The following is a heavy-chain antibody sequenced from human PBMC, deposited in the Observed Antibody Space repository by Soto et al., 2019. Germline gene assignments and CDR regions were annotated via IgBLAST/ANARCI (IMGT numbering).Heavy chain of an antibody. D-gene: IGHD6-19*01. V-gene: IGHV5-51*01. CDR2: IYPGDSDT. CDR3: AGPREAVAGTSWPLGYFDY. Sequence: GESLKISCKGSGYSFTSYWIGWVRQMPGKGLEWMGIIYPGDSDTRYSPSFQGQVTISADKSISTAYLQWSSLKASDTAMYYCAGPREAVAGTSWPLGYFDYWGQGTLVTVSS. J-gene: IGHJ4*02. CDR1: GYSFTSYW.